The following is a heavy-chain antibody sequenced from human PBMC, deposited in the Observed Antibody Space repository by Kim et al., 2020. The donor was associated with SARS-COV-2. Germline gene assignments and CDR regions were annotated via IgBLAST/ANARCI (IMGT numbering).Heavy chain of an antibody. CDR2: T. CDR3: ATSDYYYHLDV. J-gene: IGHJ6*03. V-gene: IGHV3-23*05. Sequence: TYYTDSVKGRFTISKDTSTNTVFLQMNNLRVEDTAIYYCATSDYYYHLDVWGKGTTVTVSS.